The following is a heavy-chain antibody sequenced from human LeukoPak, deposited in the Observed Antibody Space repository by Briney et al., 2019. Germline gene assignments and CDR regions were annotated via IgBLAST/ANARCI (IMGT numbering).Heavy chain of an antibody. CDR3: ARGRVDGYNFWSYYYYYYYMDV. CDR2: IYYSGST. CDR1: GGSISSYY. Sequence: PSETLSLTCTVSGGSISSYYWSWIRQPPGKGLEWIGYIYYSGSTNYNPSLKSRATISVDTSKNQFSLKLSSVTAADTAVYYCARGRVDGYNFWSYYYYYYYMDVWGKGTTVTVSS. J-gene: IGHJ6*03. V-gene: IGHV4-59*01. D-gene: IGHD5-24*01.